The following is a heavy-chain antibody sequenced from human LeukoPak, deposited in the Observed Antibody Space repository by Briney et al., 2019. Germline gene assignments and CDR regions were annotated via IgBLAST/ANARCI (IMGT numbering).Heavy chain of an antibody. D-gene: IGHD1-1*01. CDR1: GGSINTASYY. Sequence: ASETLSLICSVSGGSINTASYYWGWIRQPPGKGRELIVNFYYTGTTFYNSSLQSRVTITVNKAKNQFSLKLTSVTATDTSVYYCAGMKATGTSRGYIDVWGKGTTVTVSS. V-gene: IGHV4-39*01. CDR2: FYYTGTT. CDR3: AGMKATGTSRGYIDV. J-gene: IGHJ6*03.